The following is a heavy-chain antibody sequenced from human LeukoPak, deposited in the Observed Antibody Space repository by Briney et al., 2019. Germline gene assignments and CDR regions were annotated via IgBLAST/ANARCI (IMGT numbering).Heavy chain of an antibody. Sequence: GASVKVSCKASGYTFTSYGISWVRQAPGQGLEWMGWISAYNGNTNYAQKLQGRVTMTTDTSTSTAYMELRSLRPDDTAVYYCARDLVTNRYCSSTSCYPFDPWGQGTLVTVSS. J-gene: IGHJ5*02. CDR1: GYTFTSYG. CDR2: ISAYNGNT. V-gene: IGHV1-18*01. CDR3: ARDLVTNRYCSSTSCYPFDP. D-gene: IGHD2-2*01.